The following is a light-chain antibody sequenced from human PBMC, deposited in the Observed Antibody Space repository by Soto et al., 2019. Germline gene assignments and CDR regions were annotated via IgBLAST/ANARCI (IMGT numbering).Light chain of an antibody. CDR1: SSDVGGYNY. V-gene: IGLV2-14*01. CDR2: GVS. J-gene: IGLJ1*01. Sequence: QSVLTQPASVSASPGQSITISCTGTSSDVGGYNYVSWFQQHPGKAPKLMIYGVSNRPSGVSNRFSGSKSDNTASLTISGLQAEDEADYYCSSYTSTNTPYVFGTGTKVTVL. CDR3: SSYTSTNTPYV.